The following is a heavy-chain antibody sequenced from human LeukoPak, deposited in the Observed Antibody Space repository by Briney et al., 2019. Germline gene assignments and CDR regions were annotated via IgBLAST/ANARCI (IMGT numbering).Heavy chain of an antibody. Sequence: KPSETLTLTCTVSGGSIRGYYWSWVRQSPGKGLEWIGTVYYSGAANHNPSLKSRVTMSVDTSQNHLSLKMRSVTAADTAVYFCARLMVFEILTAGVLPFYYYGLDVWGRGATVVVSS. CDR2: VYYSGAA. CDR3: ARLMVFEILTAGVLPFYYYGLDV. J-gene: IGHJ6*02. D-gene: IGHD3-10*01. CDR1: GGSIRGYY. V-gene: IGHV4-59*08.